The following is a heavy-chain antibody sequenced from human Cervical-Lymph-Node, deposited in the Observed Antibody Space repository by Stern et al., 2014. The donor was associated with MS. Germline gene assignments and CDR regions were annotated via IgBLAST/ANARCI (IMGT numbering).Heavy chain of an antibody. Sequence: QVQLVQSGAEVTTPVSSVKVSCKASGGTFSKFPSSWVRQAPGQGLEWMGGIFPVFGTPTYAQEFRGRVTITADVSTSTVYMELSSLRSDDTAVYYCALSSETSDRWYSLGYDLWGQGTLVTVSS. D-gene: IGHD6-13*01. J-gene: IGHJ5*02. CDR3: ALSSETSDRWYSLGYDL. V-gene: IGHV1-69*01. CDR1: GGTFSKFP. CDR2: IFPVFGTP.